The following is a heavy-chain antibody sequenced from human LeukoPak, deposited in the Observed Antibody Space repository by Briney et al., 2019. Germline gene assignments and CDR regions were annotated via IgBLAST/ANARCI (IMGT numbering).Heavy chain of an antibody. D-gene: IGHD3-3*01. J-gene: IGHJ6*03. Sequence: SVKVSCKASGYTFTSYGISWVRQAPGQGLEWMGWISAYNGNTNYAQKLQGRVTMTTDTSTSTAYMELRSLRSDDTAVYYCARVYYDFWSGYATGMDAWGKGTTVTVSS. CDR3: ARVYYDFWSGYATGMDA. V-gene: IGHV1-18*01. CDR2: ISAYNGNT. CDR1: GYTFTSYG.